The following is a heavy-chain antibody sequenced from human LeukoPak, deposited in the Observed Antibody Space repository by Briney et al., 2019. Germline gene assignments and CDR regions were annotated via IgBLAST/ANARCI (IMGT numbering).Heavy chain of an antibody. J-gene: IGHJ4*02. CDR2: VST. V-gene: IGHV3-23*01. CDR3: AKATTYYDILTGYWYYFDY. Sequence: VSTYYADSVKRRFTISRDNSKNTLYLQMNSLRAEDTAVYYCAKATTYYDILTGYWYYFDYWGQGTLVTVSS. D-gene: IGHD3-9*01.